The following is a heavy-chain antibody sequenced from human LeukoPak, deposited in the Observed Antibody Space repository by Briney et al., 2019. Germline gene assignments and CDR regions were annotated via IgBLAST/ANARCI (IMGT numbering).Heavy chain of an antibody. D-gene: IGHD5-18*01. V-gene: IGHV1-2*02. CDR1: GYTFTGYY. CDR2: INPNSGGT. Sequence: GASVKVSCKASGYTFTGYYMHWVRQAPGQGLEWMGWINPNSGGTNYAQKFQGRVTMTRDTSISTAYMELSRLRSDDTAVYYCARDAGRGYSYGRDYWGQGTLVTVSS. J-gene: IGHJ4*02. CDR3: ARDAGRGYSYGRDY.